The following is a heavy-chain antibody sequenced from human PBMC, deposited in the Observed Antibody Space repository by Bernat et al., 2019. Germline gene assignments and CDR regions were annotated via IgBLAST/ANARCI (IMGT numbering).Heavy chain of an antibody. J-gene: IGHJ3*02. CDR2: IKSKTDGGTT. CDR3: TTEYYYDSSGYYYVAFDI. CDR1: GFTFSNAW. V-gene: IGHV3-15*01. D-gene: IGHD3-22*01. Sequence: EVQLVESGGGLVKPGGSLRLSCAASGFTFSNAWMSWVRQAPGKGLEWVGRIKSKTDGGTTDYAAPVKGRFTISRDDSKNTLYLQMNSLKTEDTAVYYCTTEYYYDSSGYYYVAFDIWGQGKMVTVSS.